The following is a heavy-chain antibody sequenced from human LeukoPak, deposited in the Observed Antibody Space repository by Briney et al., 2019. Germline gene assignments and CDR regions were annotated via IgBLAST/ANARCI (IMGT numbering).Heavy chain of an antibody. CDR3: ARLDDGRDYGMDV. D-gene: IGHD1-1*01. V-gene: IGHV4-59*08. Sequence: SETLSLTCTVSGGSIRSYYWSWIRQPPGKGLEWIGYMYSSGITNYNPSLKSRITISVDTSKNQFSLKLSSVTAADTAVYYCARLDDGRDYGMDVWGQGTTVTVSS. J-gene: IGHJ6*02. CDR1: GGSIRSYY. CDR2: MYSSGIT.